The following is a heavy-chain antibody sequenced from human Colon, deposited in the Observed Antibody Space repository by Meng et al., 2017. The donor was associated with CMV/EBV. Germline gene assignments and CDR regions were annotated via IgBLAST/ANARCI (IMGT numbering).Heavy chain of an antibody. CDR2: INPNGGGT. CDR3: ARVKCGTTSCSQGLDP. D-gene: IGHD1-7*01. V-gene: IGHV1-2*02. CDR1: GYTFTDYY. Sequence: ASVTVSCQASGYTFTDYYLHWVRQAPGQRLEWMGWINPNGGGTDYAQTFQGRVTMTRDTSTTTAYLEVNRLTSDDTATYYCARVKCGTTSCSQGLDPWGQGTLVTVSS. J-gene: IGHJ5*02.